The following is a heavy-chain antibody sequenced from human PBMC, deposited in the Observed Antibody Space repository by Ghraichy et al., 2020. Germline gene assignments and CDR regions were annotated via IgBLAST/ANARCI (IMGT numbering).Heavy chain of an antibody. J-gene: IGHJ4*02. CDR1: GYTFTNYD. CDR3: ARFCSRTGCYNSFDH. Sequence: ALVKVSCKASGYTFTNYDINWVRQATGQGLDWMGWMNPNSGNTGYAQKFQDRVTMTRNTSISTAYMELSSLRSDDTAVYYCARFCSRTGCYNSFDHWGQGPLVTVSS. V-gene: IGHV1-8*01. CDR2: MNPNSGNT. D-gene: IGHD2-2*02.